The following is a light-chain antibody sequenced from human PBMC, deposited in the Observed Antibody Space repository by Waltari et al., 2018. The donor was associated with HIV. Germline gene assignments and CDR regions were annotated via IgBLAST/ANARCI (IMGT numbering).Light chain of an antibody. V-gene: IGLV1-44*01. J-gene: IGLJ3*02. CDR1: TPNSGRIL. CDR2: TNN. CDR3: AAWDDSVNGWV. Sequence: QSVLTQPPSAPEPPGRRSTIPVLGRTPNSGRILVNWYQQLPGTAPKLLIYTNNQRPSGVPDRFSGSKYGTSASLAISGLQSEDEAHYYCAAWDDSVNGWVFGGGTKLTVL.